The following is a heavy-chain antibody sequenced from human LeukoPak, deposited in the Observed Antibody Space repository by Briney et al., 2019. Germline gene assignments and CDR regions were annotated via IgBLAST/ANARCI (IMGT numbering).Heavy chain of an antibody. CDR2: VTVGGTT. CDR1: GFTFGGFA. CDR3: AKDTGSGWDFDS. V-gene: IGHV3-43*02. D-gene: IGHD6-19*01. Sequence: PGGSLRLSCAASGFTFGGFAMHWVRQAPVRGLEWVSLVTVGGTTYYADSVRGRFTISRDNSKNSLYLQMNTLRTEDTAFYYCAKDTGSGWDFDSWGQGTLVTVSS. J-gene: IGHJ4*02.